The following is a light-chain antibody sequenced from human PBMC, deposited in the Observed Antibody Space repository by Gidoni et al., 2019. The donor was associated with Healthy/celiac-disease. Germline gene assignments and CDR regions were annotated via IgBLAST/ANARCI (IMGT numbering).Light chain of an antibody. J-gene: IGLJ3*02. CDR2: KDS. CDR1: ALPKQY. V-gene: IGLV3-25*03. CDR3: QSADSSGTYEV. Sequence: SYELTQPPSVSVSPGQTARIHCSGDALPKQYAYWYQQKPGPAPVLVIYKDSERPSGIPERFSGSSSGTTVTLTISGVQAEDEADYYCQSADSSGTYEVFGGGTKLTVL.